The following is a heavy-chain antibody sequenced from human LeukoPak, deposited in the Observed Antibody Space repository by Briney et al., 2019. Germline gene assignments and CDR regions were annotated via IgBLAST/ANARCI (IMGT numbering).Heavy chain of an antibody. CDR2: IIPILGIA. Sequence: VKVSCKASGGTFSSYAISWVRQAPGQGLEWMGRIIPILGIANYAQKFQGRVTITADKSTSTAYMELSSLRSEDTAVYYCARVGSYYYDSSGYPDPWGQGTLVTVSS. V-gene: IGHV1-69*10. CDR1: GGTFSSYA. CDR3: ARVGSYYYDSSGYPDP. J-gene: IGHJ5*02. D-gene: IGHD3-22*01.